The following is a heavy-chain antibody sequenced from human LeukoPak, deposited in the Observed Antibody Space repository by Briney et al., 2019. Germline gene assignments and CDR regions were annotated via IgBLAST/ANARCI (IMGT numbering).Heavy chain of an antibody. CDR2: ISGSGGST. CDR1: GFTFSGYA. D-gene: IGHD4-17*01. J-gene: IGHJ4*02. CDR3: AKGPRDYYGDYPYDY. Sequence: GGSLRLSCAASGFTFSGYAMSWVRQAPGKGLEWVSAISGSGGSTYYADSVKGRFTISRDNSKNTLYLQMNSLRAEDTAVYYCAKGPRDYYGDYPYDYWGQGTLVTVSS. V-gene: IGHV3-23*01.